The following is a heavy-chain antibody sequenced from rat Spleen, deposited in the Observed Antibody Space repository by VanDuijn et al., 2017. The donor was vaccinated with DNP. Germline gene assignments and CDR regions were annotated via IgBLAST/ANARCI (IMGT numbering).Heavy chain of an antibody. V-gene: IGHV1-43*01. D-gene: IGHD1-4*01. Sequence: QVQLQQSGAELARPGSSVKISCKASGYTFTSYYIAWIKQTTGQGLDYIGYINTGSGGTNFNEKFKGKATLTVDISSSTAFKQLSSLTPDDSAVYYCARRRLPYWYFDFWGPGTMVTVSS. CDR1: GYTFTSYY. CDR3: ARRRLPYWYFDF. J-gene: IGHJ1*01. CDR2: INTGSGGT.